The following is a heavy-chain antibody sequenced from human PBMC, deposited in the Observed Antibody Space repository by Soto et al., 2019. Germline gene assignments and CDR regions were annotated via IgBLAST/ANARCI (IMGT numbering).Heavy chain of an antibody. D-gene: IGHD2-2*02. J-gene: IGHJ3*02. CDR2: ISWNSGSI. CDR3: ARYREDAFDI. V-gene: IGHV3-9*01. CDR1: GFTFDDYA. Sequence: GGSLRLSCAASGFTFDDYAMHWVRQAPGKGLEWVSGISWNSGSIGYADSVKGRFTISRDNAKNSLYLQMNSLRAEDTALYYCARYREDAFDIWGQGTMVTVSS.